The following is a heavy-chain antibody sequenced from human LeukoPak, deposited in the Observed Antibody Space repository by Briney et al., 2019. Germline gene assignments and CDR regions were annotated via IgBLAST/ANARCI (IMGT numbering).Heavy chain of an antibody. Sequence: GGSLRLSCAASGFTFSDYYMSWIRQAPGKGLEWVSYISSSGSTIYYADSVEGRFTISRDNAKNSLYLQMNSLRAEDTAVYYCARVENIVVVTPFDYWGQGTLVTVSS. D-gene: IGHD2-21*02. CDR3: ARVENIVVVTPFDY. CDR1: GFTFSDYY. V-gene: IGHV3-11*01. J-gene: IGHJ4*02. CDR2: ISSSGSTI.